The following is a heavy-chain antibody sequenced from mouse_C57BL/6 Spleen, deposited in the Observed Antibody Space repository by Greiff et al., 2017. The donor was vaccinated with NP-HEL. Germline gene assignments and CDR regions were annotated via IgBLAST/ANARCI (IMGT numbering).Heavy chain of an antibody. J-gene: IGHJ4*01. V-gene: IGHV1-26*01. CDR1: GYTFTDYY. CDR2: INPNNGGT. Sequence: EVQLQQSGPELVKPGASVKISCKASGYTFTDYYMNWVKQSHGKSLEWIGDINPNNGGTSYNQKFKGKATLTVDKSSSTAYMELRSLTSEDSAVYYCAKGGNYLYAMDYWGQGTSVTVSS. D-gene: IGHD2-1*01. CDR3: AKGGNYLYAMDY.